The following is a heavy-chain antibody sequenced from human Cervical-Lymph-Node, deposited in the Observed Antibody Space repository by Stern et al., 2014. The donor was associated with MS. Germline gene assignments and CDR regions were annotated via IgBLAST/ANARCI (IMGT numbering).Heavy chain of an antibody. Sequence: QVQLVESGAEVKKPGASVKISCKAPGYKFTNYYIHWMRQAPGQGPEWMGMINPSGDSTTYAQKFQGRVTMTRDTSTSTVYMELSRLRSEDAAVYYCASGRLGYWGQGTQVTVSS. CDR3: ASGRLGY. CDR1: GYKFTNYY. J-gene: IGHJ4*02. V-gene: IGHV1-46*01. CDR2: INPSGDST.